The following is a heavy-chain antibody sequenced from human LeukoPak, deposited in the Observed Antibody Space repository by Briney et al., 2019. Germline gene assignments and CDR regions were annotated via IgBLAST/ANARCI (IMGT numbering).Heavy chain of an antibody. CDR2: TRNKANSYTT. V-gene: IGHV3-72*01. Sequence: PGGSLRLSCAASGFTFSDHYMDWVRQAPGKGLEWVGRTRNKANSYTTEYAASVKGRFTISRDDSKNSLYLQMNSLKTEDTAVYYCAAQKTGYGSDVGYFDLWGRGTLVTVSS. CDR1: GFTFSDHY. J-gene: IGHJ2*01. CDR3: AAQKTGYGSDVGYFDL. D-gene: IGHD6-19*01.